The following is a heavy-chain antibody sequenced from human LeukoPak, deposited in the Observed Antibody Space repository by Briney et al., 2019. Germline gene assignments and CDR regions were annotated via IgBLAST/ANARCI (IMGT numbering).Heavy chain of an antibody. J-gene: IGHJ6*03. CDR1: GFTLSSDA. CDR3: AKGFRSIDV. CDR2: ISGSGGGT. V-gene: IGHV3-23*01. D-gene: IGHD2-21*01. Sequence: GTSLRLSCAASGFTLSSDAMSWVRQAPGKGLEWVSVISGSGGGTKYADSVKGRFTIFRDNSKNTLYLQMSSLRAEDTAVYYCAKGFRSIDVWGKGTTVTVSS.